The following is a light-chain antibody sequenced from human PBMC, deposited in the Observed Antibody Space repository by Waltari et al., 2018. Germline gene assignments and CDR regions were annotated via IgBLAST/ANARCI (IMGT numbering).Light chain of an antibody. CDR2: KVS. CDR1: QSLVHSDGNTY. Sequence: DVVMTQSPLSLPVTLGQPASISCKSSQSLVHSDGNTYLNWFHQRPGQSPRPLIYKVSNRDSGVPDRFSGSGSGTDFTLKISRVEAEDVGVYYCMQALQTPYTFGQGTKLEIK. J-gene: IGKJ2*01. CDR3: MQALQTPYT. V-gene: IGKV2-30*02.